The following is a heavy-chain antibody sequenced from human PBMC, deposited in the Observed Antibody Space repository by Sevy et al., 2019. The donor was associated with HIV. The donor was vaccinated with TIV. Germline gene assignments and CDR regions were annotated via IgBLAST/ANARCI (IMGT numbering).Heavy chain of an antibody. CDR3: AKAVPPLDWLLLFFDN. Sequence: GGCLRLSCVASGFTFSDYAMAWVRQAPGKGPEWISAVRGSGSSTKYADSVKGRFTISRDNSKNTLYLQLNSLRGEDTAVYYCAKAVPPLDWLLLFFDNWGQGSLVTVSS. D-gene: IGHD3-9*01. J-gene: IGHJ4*02. CDR2: VRGSGSST. V-gene: IGHV3-23*01. CDR1: GFTFSDYA.